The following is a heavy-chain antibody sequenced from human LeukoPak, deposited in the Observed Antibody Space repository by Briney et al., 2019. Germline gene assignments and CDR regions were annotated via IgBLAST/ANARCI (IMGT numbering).Heavy chain of an antibody. V-gene: IGHV4-34*01. CDR2: INQSGST. D-gene: IGHD7-27*01. CDR1: GGSFSGYY. J-gene: IGHJ4*02. CDR3: ARREFPLLGPYFFDY. Sequence: PSETLSLTCAVYGGSFSGYYWTWIRQPPGKGLEWIEEINQSGSTNYKPSLKSRVTISVDTSKNQFSLMLSSVTAADTAVYYCARREFPLLGPYFFDYWGQGTLVTVSS.